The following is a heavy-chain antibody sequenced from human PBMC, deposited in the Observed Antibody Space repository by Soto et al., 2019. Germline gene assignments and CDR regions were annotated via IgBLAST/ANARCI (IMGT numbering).Heavy chain of an antibody. V-gene: IGHV3-23*01. J-gene: IGHJ2*01. D-gene: IGHD7-27*01. CDR3: AGQILGSTTRPDYWYFDR. CDR1: GVTFINYA. Sequence: EVQVLEAGGGLVQPGGSLRLSCAGSGVTFINYAMNWVRQAPGKGLEWVSSISGGGDVAFFPDSVRGRFTISRDSSKTAVNLQMKSLGVDDTAVSYCAGQILGSTTRPDYWYFDRWGRCTLVTVSS. CDR2: ISGGGDVA.